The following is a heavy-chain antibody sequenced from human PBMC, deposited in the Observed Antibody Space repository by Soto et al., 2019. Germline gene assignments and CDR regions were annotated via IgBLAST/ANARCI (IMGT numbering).Heavy chain of an antibody. CDR3: ARADSVLVAKGFDL. D-gene: IGHD2-8*02. V-gene: IGHV4-61*05. CDR1: GVSVSNRTHY. Sequence: PSETLSLTCEVSGVSVSNRTHYWTWIRQPPGKGLEWIGEIYHNGRAFDNPSLKGRVTISIDKSNNQFSLNLTSVTAADTAVYYCARADSVLVAKGFDLWGQGTLVTVSS. CDR2: IYHNGRA. J-gene: IGHJ4*02.